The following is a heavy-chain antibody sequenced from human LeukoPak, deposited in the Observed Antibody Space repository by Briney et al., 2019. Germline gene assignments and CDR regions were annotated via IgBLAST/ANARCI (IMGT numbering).Heavy chain of an antibody. CDR3: ATPYCGAISCLDVFDV. Sequence: PSQTLSLTCTVSGVSLSSDKYYWTWIRQRPGKGLEWIGHIYYSGSTSFNPSLKSRVSMSMYTSKSQFSLKLTSVTAADTAVYYCATPYCGAISCLDVFDVWGQGTVVTVSS. J-gene: IGHJ3*01. CDR2: IYYSGST. V-gene: IGHV4-31*03. D-gene: IGHD2-21*01. CDR1: GVSLSSDKYY.